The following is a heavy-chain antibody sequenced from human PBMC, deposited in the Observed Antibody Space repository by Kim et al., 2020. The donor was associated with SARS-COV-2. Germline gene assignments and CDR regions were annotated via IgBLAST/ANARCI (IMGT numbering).Heavy chain of an antibody. J-gene: IGHJ6*01. CDR1: GGSLTGHY. CDR3: VRGTLGGNGVAGGNYYDY. CDR2: MYYTGGT. V-gene: IGHV4-59*11. D-gene: IGHD1-1*01. Sequence: SETLSLTCSVSGGSLTGHYWSWIRQPPGKGLEWLGYMYYTGGTHYNPSVKSRVLMSLDTSKNQVSLRLTSASTADTAVYYLVRGTLGGNGVAGGNYYDY.